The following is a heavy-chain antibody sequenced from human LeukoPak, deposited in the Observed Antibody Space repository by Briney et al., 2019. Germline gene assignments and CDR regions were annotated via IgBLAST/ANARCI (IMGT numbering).Heavy chain of an antibody. J-gene: IGHJ6*02. V-gene: IGHV3-7*03. CDR1: GFTFSRYW. Sequence: GGSLRLSCAASGFTFSRYWMSWVRQTPGKGPEWVANIKQDGSEKYYVDSVKGRFTISRDNAKNSLYLQMSSLRAEDTAVYYCAREHLGDYYYGLDVWGQGTTVTVSS. D-gene: IGHD7-27*01. CDR2: IKQDGSEK. CDR3: AREHLGDYYYGLDV.